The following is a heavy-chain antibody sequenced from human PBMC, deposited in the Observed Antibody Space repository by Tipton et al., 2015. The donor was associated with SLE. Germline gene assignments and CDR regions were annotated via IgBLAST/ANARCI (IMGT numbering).Heavy chain of an antibody. D-gene: IGHD6-6*01. Sequence: TLSLTCTVSGGSIRSGNHYWSWIRQPAGKGLEWIGRMFRSGSTNYNPSLKSRVTISLDTSKNQFSLNLYSATAADTAVYYCARPRSGSSAPFDYWGQGTLVTVSS. J-gene: IGHJ4*02. CDR1: GGSIRSGNHY. CDR2: MFRSGST. V-gene: IGHV4-61*02. CDR3: ARPRSGSSAPFDY.